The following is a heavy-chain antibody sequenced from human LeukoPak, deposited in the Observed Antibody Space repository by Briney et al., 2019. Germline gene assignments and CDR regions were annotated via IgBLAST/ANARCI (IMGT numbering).Heavy chain of an antibody. V-gene: IGHV3-30*02. D-gene: IGHD3-22*01. J-gene: IGHJ4*02. CDR3: ARDPSRPELNYYDTSSSY. Sequence: GGSLRLSCAASGFTFSTYGMHWVRQAPGRGLEWVAFIRYDGGNKYYPVSVKGRFSISRDNSKNTLYLQMNSLRAEDTAVYYCARDPSRPELNYYDTSSSYWGQGTLVTVSS. CDR2: IRYDGGNK. CDR1: GFTFSTYG.